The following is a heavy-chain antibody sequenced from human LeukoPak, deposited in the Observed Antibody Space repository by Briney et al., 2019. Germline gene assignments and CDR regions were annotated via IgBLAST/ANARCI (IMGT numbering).Heavy chain of an antibody. CDR1: GYSFSSYG. D-gene: IGHD4-11*01. CDR2: ISSYDNST. J-gene: IGHJ4*02. V-gene: IGHV1-18*01. Sequence: ASVKVSCKASGYSFSSYGISCVRQAPGRGLEWMGWISSYDNSTNYAQTFQDRLTVTTDTSTSTVYMELRSLTSDDTAVYYCARARLPYAYFENWGQGTLVTVSS. CDR3: ARARLPYAYFEN.